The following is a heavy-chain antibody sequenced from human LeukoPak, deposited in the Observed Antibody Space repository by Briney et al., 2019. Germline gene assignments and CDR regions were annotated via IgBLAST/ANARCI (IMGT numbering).Heavy chain of an antibody. D-gene: IGHD6-6*01. CDR3: AKGLTARPVGYYYGLDV. V-gene: IGHV3-23*01. CDR1: GFTFNSYA. CDR2: ISGSGGDT. Sequence: GGSLRLSCAASGFTFNSYAISWVRQAPGKGLEWVSVISGSGGDTYHADSVKGRFTISRDISKNTLYLQMNSLRAEDTAVYYCAKGLTARPVGYYYGLDVWGQGTTVTVPS. J-gene: IGHJ6*02.